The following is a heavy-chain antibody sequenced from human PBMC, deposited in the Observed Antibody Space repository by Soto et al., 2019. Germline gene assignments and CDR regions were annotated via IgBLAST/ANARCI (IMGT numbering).Heavy chain of an antibody. CDR3: VRSGTARLLRHSWFDT. Sequence: EVQLVESGGGLVKPGGSLRLSCAASGFTFNTSDMNWVRQAPGKGLEWVSSITTSSAYIYYADSLKGRITIFRDNDKNALLLQKNSRRAEDAAVYYCVRSGTARLLRHSWFDTWGQGTLVTVSS. CDR1: GFTFNTSD. V-gene: IGHV3-21*01. D-gene: IGHD2-21*01. CDR2: ITTSSAYI. J-gene: IGHJ5*02.